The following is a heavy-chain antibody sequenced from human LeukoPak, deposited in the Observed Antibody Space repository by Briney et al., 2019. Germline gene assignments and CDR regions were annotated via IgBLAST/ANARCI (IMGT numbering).Heavy chain of an antibody. CDR3: ARDSWFGELAFDY. CDR1: GFTFSSYW. CDR2: IKQDGSEK. D-gene: IGHD3-10*01. V-gene: IGHV3-7*01. J-gene: IGHJ4*02. Sequence: GGSLRLSCAASGFTFSSYWMSWVRQAPGKGLEWVANIKQDGSEKYYVDSVKGRFTISRDNAKNSLYLQMNSLRAEDTAVYYYARDSWFGELAFDYWGQGTLVTVSS.